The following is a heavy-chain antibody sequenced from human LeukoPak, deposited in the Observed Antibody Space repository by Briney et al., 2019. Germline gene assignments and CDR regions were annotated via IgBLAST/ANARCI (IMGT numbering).Heavy chain of an antibody. Sequence: ASVKVSCKASGYTFTGYYMHWVRQAPGQGLEWMGWINPNSGGTNYAQKFQGRVTMTRDMSTSTVYMELSSLRSEDTAVYYCARIMTVGATHNFDYRGQGTLVTVSS. CDR3: ARIMTVGATHNFDY. D-gene: IGHD1-26*01. CDR1: GYTFTGYY. CDR2: INPNSGGT. V-gene: IGHV1-2*02. J-gene: IGHJ4*02.